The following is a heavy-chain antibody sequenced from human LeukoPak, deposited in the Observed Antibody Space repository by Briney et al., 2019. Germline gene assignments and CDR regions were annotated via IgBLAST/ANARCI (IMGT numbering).Heavy chain of an antibody. Sequence: PGGSLRLSCAASGFTFSNYWMTWVRQAPGKGLEWVANIKQDGSEKYYVGSVKGRFTISRDNAKNSLYLQMNNLGAEDTAVYYCARFPDCWGQGTLVTVSS. J-gene: IGHJ4*02. V-gene: IGHV3-7*01. CDR2: IKQDGSEK. CDR3: ARFPDC. CDR1: GFTFSNYW.